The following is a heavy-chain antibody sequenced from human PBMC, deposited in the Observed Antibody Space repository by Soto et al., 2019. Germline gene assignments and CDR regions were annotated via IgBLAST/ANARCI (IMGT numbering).Heavy chain of an antibody. J-gene: IGHJ5*02. CDR1: GGSFSGNY. D-gene: IGHD1-26*01. CDR2: INPSGST. Sequence: QVQLQQWGAGLLKPSETLSLTCGVYGGSFSGNYWSWIRQPPGEGLEWIGEINPSGSTNYSPSLKSRATNPSDSSKNQFPRKLSSVIAADLAVYYCARGREGGGASWGQGTLVTVSS. V-gene: IGHV4-34*01. CDR3: ARGREGGGAS.